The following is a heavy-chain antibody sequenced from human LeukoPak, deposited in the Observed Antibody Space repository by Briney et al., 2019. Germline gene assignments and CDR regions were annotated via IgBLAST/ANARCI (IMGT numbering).Heavy chain of an antibody. V-gene: IGHV3-43*02. Sequence: GGSLRLSCAAPGFIFDNYAIHWVRQAPGKGLEWVSLISGDGGSTFYADSVRGRSTISRDNTRKSLSLQMSSLRSEDTALYYCARESETSGWYDYWGQGTLVTVSS. CDR3: ARESETSGWYDY. D-gene: IGHD6-19*01. J-gene: IGHJ4*02. CDR1: GFIFDNYA. CDR2: ISGDGGST.